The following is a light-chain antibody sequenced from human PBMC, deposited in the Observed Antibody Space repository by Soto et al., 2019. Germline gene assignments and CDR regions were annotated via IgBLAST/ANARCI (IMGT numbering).Light chain of an antibody. CDR2: DAS. CDR1: QSVSSY. CDR3: QQRSNSWT. V-gene: IGKV3-11*01. Sequence: EIVLTQSPATLSLSPGERATLSCRASQSVSSYLAWYQQKPGQAPRLLIYDASNRATGIPARFSGSGSGTDFTLTISSLEPEDFAVYYCQQRSNSWTFGQGTKVYIK. J-gene: IGKJ1*01.